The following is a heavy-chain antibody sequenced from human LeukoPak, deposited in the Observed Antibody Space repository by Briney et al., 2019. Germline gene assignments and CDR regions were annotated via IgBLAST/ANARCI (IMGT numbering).Heavy chain of an antibody. CDR3: AREGYYDILTGPDY. CDR1: GYTCTSYG. V-gene: IGHV1-18*04. Sequence: ASVKVSCKASGYTCTSYGISWVRQAPGQGLEWMGWISAYNGNTNYAQKLLGRVTMTTDTSTSTAYTELRSLRSDDTAVYYCAREGYYDILTGPDYWGQGTLVTVSS. D-gene: IGHD3-9*01. J-gene: IGHJ4*02. CDR2: ISAYNGNT.